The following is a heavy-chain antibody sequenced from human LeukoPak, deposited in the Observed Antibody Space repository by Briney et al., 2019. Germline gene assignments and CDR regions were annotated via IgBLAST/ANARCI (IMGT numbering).Heavy chain of an antibody. CDR3: ATEGFYF. CDR2: ISRSGDIT. Sequence: GSLRLSFAVSGAAFSKYGMKWVRQAAGAGLEYISGISRSGDITHYADSVKGRFTISRDNVKNTLYLQMNSLRAEDTALYFCATEGFYFWGPGTQVTVSS. J-gene: IGHJ4*02. CDR1: GAAFSKYG. V-gene: IGHV3-23*01.